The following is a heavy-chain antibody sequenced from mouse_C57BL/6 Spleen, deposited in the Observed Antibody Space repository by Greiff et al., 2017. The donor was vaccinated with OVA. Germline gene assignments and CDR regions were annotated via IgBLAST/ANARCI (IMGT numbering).Heavy chain of an antibody. J-gene: IGHJ3*01. D-gene: IGHD1-1*01. CDR1: GYTLTTYP. CDR3: ARMGTYYYGSSYGFAY. V-gene: IGHV1-47*01. CDR2: FHPYNDDT. Sequence: QVQLQQSGAELVKPGASVKMSCKASGYTLTTYPIEWMKQNHGKSLEWIGNFHPYNDDTKYNEKFKGKATLTVEKSSSTVYVELSRLTSDDSAVYYCARMGTYYYGSSYGFAYWGQGTLVTVSA.